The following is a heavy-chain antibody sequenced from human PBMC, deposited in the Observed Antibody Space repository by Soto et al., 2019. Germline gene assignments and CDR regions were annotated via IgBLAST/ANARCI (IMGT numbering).Heavy chain of an antibody. Sequence: PSETLSLTCAVYGGSVNGYYWNWIRQPPGQGLEWIGEINHTGGTHYNPSLKSRVTMSVDTSKNQFSLRLSSVTAADTAIYYCATSITVFGLLIPPFDPWGQGTRVTVSS. CDR3: ATSITVFGLLIPPFDP. CDR1: GGSVNGYY. CDR2: INHTGGT. D-gene: IGHD3-3*01. J-gene: IGHJ5*02. V-gene: IGHV4-34*01.